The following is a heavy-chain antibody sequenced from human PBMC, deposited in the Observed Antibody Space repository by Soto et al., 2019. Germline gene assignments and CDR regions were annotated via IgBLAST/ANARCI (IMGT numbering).Heavy chain of an antibody. V-gene: IGHV3-23*01. D-gene: IGHD4-17*01. Sequence: EVHLLESGGTLIQPGGSLRLSCAASGFDFSTYAMTWVRQAPGKGLEWVSGITYSGDTTYYADSVKGRFTISRDNFKNTVYLQLNSLRPDDTGMYYCAKDWPGTSSVTSDYWGQGTLVTVSS. J-gene: IGHJ4*02. CDR3: AKDWPGTSSVTSDY. CDR2: ITYSGDTT. CDR1: GFDFSTYA.